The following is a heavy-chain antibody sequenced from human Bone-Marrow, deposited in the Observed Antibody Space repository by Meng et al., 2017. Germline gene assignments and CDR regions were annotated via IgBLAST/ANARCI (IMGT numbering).Heavy chain of an antibody. D-gene: IGHD3-10*01. CDR1: GGSISSGGYY. V-gene: IGHV3-20*04. CDR2: INWNGGST. Sequence: GQVQESGPGLVKPSQTLSLTCTVSGGSISSGGYYWSWVRQAPGKGLEWVSGINWNGGSTGYADSVKGRFTISRDNAKNSLYLQMNSLRAEDTALYYCARNQVLLWFGELQNWFDPWGQGTLVTVSS. CDR3: ARNQVLLWFGELQNWFDP. J-gene: IGHJ5*02.